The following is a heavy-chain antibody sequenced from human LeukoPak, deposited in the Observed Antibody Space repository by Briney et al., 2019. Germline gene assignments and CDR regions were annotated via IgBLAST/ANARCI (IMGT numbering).Heavy chain of an antibody. CDR3: ARTEWLPDAFDI. CDR1: GFTFSSYA. Sequence: GGSLRLSCAASGFTFSSYAMHWVRQAPGKGLEWVAVISYDGSNKYYADSVKGRFTISRDNSKNTLYLQMNSLRAEDTAVYYCARTEWLPDAFDIWGQGTMVTVSS. D-gene: IGHD3-3*01. V-gene: IGHV3-30*04. CDR2: ISYDGSNK. J-gene: IGHJ3*02.